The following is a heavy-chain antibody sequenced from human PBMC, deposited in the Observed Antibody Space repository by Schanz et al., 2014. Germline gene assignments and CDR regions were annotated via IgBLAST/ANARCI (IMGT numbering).Heavy chain of an antibody. V-gene: IGHV3-15*01. CDR1: GFTFSDAW. J-gene: IGHJ4*02. CDR3: AREKRRTEVVLDH. CDR2: IKSKTDGGTT. Sequence: EVQLVESGGGLVKPGGSLRLSCAASGFTFSDAWMTWVRQAPGKGLEWVGRIKSKTDGGTTDYAAPVKGRFTISRDDSKNTLFLQMNSLRAEDTAVYYCAREKRRTEVVLDHWGQGTLVTVS.